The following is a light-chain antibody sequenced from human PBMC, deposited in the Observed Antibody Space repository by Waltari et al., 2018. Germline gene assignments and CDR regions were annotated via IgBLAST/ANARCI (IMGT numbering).Light chain of an antibody. J-gene: IGKJ2*01. V-gene: IGKV1-5*03. CDR1: QSISNW. CDR3: QQYNTYSS. Sequence: DIQMTQSPSSLSASVGDTVNITCRASQSISNWLAWYQQKPGKHPILLIYKASILKSGVPSRFSGSGSGTQFTLTISSLQPGDVATYYCQQYNTYSSFGQGTKLEIK. CDR2: KAS.